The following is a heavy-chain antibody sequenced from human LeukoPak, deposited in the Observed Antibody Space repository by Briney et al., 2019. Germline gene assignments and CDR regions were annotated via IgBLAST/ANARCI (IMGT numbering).Heavy chain of an antibody. CDR2: ISGSGGST. D-gene: IGHD3-9*01. V-gene: IGHV3-23*01. CDR1: GFTFSSYG. CDR3: AKDREYFDWLLSPQYFQH. Sequence: GGSLRLSCAASGFTFSSYGMSWVRQAPGKGLEWVSAISGSGGSTYYADSVKGRFTISRDNSKNTLYLQMNSLRAEDTAVYYCAKDREYFDWLLSPQYFQHWGQGTLVTVSS. J-gene: IGHJ1*01.